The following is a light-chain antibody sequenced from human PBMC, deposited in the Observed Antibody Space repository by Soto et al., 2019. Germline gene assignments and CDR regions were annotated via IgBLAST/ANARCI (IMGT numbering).Light chain of an antibody. J-gene: IGKJ2*01. CDR2: GAS. V-gene: IGKV3-15*01. CDR3: QQYDEWPPET. CDR1: ENVRSY. Sequence: EIVMTQSPASLSVSPGERATLSCRASENVRSYLAWYQQKPGQAPRLLIYGASTRATGIPARFSGSGFGTECTLTISSLQSEDFAVYYCQQYDEWPPETFGQGTKLEIK.